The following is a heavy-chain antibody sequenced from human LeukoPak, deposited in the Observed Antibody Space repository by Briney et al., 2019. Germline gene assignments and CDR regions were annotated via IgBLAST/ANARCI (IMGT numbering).Heavy chain of an antibody. V-gene: IGHV4-59*08. J-gene: IGHJ4*02. D-gene: IGHD6-13*01. CDR1: GGSISSYY. CDR3: ARGIAAAGTSPYFDY. Sequence: SETLSLTCTVSGGSISSYYWSWIRQPPGKGLEWIGYIYYSGSTNYNPSLKSRVTISVDTSKNQFSLKLSSVTAADTAVYYCARGIAAAGTSPYFDYWGQGTQVTVSS. CDR2: IYYSGST.